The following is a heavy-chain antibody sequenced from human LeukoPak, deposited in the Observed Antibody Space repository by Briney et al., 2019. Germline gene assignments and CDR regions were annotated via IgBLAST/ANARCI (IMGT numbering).Heavy chain of an antibody. V-gene: IGHV4-59*01. Sequence: PSETLSLICTVSGGSISSYYWSWIRQPPGKGLEWIAYIYYSGGTNYNPSLKSRVTISVDTSKNHFSLKLSSVTAADTAVYFCARGSYYSDSSGSGVFDYWGQGTLVTVST. CDR1: GGSISSYY. CDR3: ARGSYYSDSSGSGVFDY. J-gene: IGHJ4*02. CDR2: IYYSGGT. D-gene: IGHD3-22*01.